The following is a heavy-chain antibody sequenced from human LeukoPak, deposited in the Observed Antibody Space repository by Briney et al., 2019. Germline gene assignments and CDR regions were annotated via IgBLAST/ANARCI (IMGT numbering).Heavy chain of an antibody. J-gene: IGHJ4*02. CDR2: ISSSSSYI. Sequence: GGSLRLSCAASGFTFSSYSMNWVRRAPGKGLEWVSSISSSSSYIYYADSVKGRFTISRDNAKNSLYLQMNSLRAEDTAVYYCARDHDYYDSSGNFDYWGPGTLVTVSS. V-gene: IGHV3-21*01. D-gene: IGHD3-22*01. CDR1: GFTFSSYS. CDR3: ARDHDYYDSSGNFDY.